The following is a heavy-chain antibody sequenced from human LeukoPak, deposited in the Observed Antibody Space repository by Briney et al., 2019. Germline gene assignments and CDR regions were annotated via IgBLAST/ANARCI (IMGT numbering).Heavy chain of an antibody. J-gene: IGHJ6*02. CDR2: INHSGST. CDR1: GGSFSGYY. V-gene: IGHV4-34*01. Sequence: SETLSLTCAVYGGSFSGYYWSWIRQPPGKGLEWIGEINHSGSTNYNPSLKSRVTISVDTSKNQFSLKLSSVTAADTAVYCCARLSIAVAGTHYYGMDVWGQGTTVTVSS. D-gene: IGHD6-19*01. CDR3: ARLSIAVAGTHYYGMDV.